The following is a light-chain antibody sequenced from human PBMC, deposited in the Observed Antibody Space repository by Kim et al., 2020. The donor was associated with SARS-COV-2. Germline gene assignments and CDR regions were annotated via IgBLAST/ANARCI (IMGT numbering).Light chain of an antibody. Sequence: SYELTQPPSVSVSPGQTASITCSGAKLGDKYACWYQQKPGQSPVLVIYQDSKRPSGIPERFSGSNSGNTATLTISGTQAMDEADYYCQAWDSSSYVFGTG. CDR1: KLGDKY. CDR3: QAWDSSSYV. V-gene: IGLV3-1*01. CDR2: QDS. J-gene: IGLJ1*01.